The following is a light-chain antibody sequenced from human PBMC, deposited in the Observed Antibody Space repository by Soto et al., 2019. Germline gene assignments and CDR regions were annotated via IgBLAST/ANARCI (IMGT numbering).Light chain of an antibody. V-gene: IGKV1-5*01. CDR1: QSISSW. Sequence: QMTESACPWSSCVGDPATITCRASQSISSWLAWYQQKPGKAPKLLIYDASSLESGVPSRFSGSGSGTEFTLTISSLQPDDFATYYCQQYNSYTWAFAQGTKVDIK. CDR2: DAS. CDR3: QQYNSYTWA. J-gene: IGKJ1*01.